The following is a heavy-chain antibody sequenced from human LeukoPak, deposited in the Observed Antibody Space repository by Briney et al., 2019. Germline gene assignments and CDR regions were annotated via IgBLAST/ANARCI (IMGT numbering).Heavy chain of an antibody. J-gene: IGHJ5*02. CDR3: ARVGHLITFGGVIVMDWFDP. Sequence: PSETLSLTCTVSGGSTSSYYWSWIRQPPGKGLEWIGYIYYSGSTNYNPSLKSRVTISVDTSKNQFSLKLSSVTAADTAVYYCARVGHLITFGGVIVMDWFDPWGQGTLVTVSS. V-gene: IGHV4-59*01. CDR1: GGSTSSYY. CDR2: IYYSGST. D-gene: IGHD3-16*02.